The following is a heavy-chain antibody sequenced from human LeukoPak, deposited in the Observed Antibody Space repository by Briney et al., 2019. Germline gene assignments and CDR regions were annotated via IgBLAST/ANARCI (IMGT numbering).Heavy chain of an antibody. CDR2: ISSSGNTI. Sequence: GGSLKLSCAASGFTLTDYYMTWVRQAPGKGLVWVSCISSSGNTIYYGDFVKGRFTISRDNAKNSLYLQMNSLRAEDTAVYYCATYSSGWPGPFDYWGQGTLVTVSS. CDR3: ATYSSGWPGPFDY. J-gene: IGHJ4*02. CDR1: GFTLTDYY. D-gene: IGHD6-19*01. V-gene: IGHV3-11*01.